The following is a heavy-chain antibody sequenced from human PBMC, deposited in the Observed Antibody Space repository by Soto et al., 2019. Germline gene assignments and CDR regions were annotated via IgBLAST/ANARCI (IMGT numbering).Heavy chain of an antibody. Sequence: SETLSLTCTVSGGSISSGGYYWSWIRQHPGKGLEWIGYIYYSGSTYYNPSLKSRVTISVDTSKNQFSLKLSSVTAADTAVYYCASSKNIAAAGTFYYYGMDVWGQGTTVTVSS. CDR1: GGSISSGGYY. CDR3: ASSKNIAAAGTFYYYGMDV. J-gene: IGHJ6*02. CDR2: IYYSGST. D-gene: IGHD6-13*01. V-gene: IGHV4-31*03.